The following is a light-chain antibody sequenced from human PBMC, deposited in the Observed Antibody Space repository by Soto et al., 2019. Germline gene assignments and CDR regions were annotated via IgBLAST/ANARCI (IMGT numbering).Light chain of an antibody. CDR1: ESVSTN. CDR2: GAS. J-gene: IGKJ1*01. Sequence: EIEMTESPATVSLAPGERVPLSCRASESVSTNLAWYQQKAGQAPRILIYGASTRATGIQARFSGSGSGTEFTLTISSLQSEDFAVYYCQQYSIWRTFGQGTKVDIK. CDR3: QQYSIWRT. V-gene: IGKV3-15*01.